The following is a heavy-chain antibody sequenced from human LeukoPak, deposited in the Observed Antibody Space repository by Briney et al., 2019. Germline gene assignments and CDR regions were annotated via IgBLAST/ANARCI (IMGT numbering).Heavy chain of an antibody. Sequence: PGGSLRLSCAASGFTFSSYAMSWVRQAPGKGLEWVSAISGSGGKTYFADSVKGRFTISRDNSKNTLYLQMNSLRAEDTAVYYCAREDCSGGSCYGYFDYWGQGTPATVSS. CDR2: ISGSGGKT. CDR1: GFTFSSYA. V-gene: IGHV3-23*01. J-gene: IGHJ4*02. D-gene: IGHD2-15*01. CDR3: AREDCSGGSCYGYFDY.